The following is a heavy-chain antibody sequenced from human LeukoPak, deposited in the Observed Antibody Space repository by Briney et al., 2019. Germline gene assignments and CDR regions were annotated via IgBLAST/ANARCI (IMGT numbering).Heavy chain of an antibody. CDR2: IIPIFGTT. Sequence: SVKVSCKASGGAFSSYAISWVRQAPGHGLEWMGGIIPIFGTTNYAQRFQGRVTITADESTSTAYMELSSLTSDDTAVYYCARDDCYAGSVYHENAFDKRGQGTVVTVSS. CDR3: ARDDCYAGSVYHENAFDK. V-gene: IGHV1-69*13. CDR1: GGAFSSYA. D-gene: IGHD3-22*01. J-gene: IGHJ3*02.